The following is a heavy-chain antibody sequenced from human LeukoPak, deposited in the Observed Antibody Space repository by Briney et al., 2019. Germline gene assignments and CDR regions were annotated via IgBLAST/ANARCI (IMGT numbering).Heavy chain of an antibody. CDR3: XXXXXXXXGSCYGYFDY. D-gene: IGHD2-15*01. Sequence: GGSLRLSCAASGFTFSSYGMHWVRQAPGKGLEWVSTISGSGGRTYYADSVKGRFTISRDTSKNTLFLQMNSLRAEATAVYYXXXXXXXXXGSCYGYFDYWGQGTLVTVSS. CDR1: GFTFSSYG. J-gene: IGHJ4*02. V-gene: IGHV3-23*01. CDR2: ISGSGGRT.